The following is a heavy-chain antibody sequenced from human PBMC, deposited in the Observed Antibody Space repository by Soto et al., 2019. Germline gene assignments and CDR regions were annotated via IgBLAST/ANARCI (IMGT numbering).Heavy chain of an antibody. J-gene: IGHJ5*02. CDR2: ISYDGSNK. CDR3: ARDRAAYYYGSGPFDP. V-gene: IGHV3-30-3*01. CDR1: GFTFSSYA. Sequence: QVQLVESGGGVVQPGRSLRLSCAASGFTFSSYAMHWVRQAPGKGLEWVAVISYDGSNKYYADSVKGRFTISRDNSKNTLYLQMTRLRAEDTAVYYCARDRAAYYYGSGPFDPWGQGTLVTVSS. D-gene: IGHD3-10*01.